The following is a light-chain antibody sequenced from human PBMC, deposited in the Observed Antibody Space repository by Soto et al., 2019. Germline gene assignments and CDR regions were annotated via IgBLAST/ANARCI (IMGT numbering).Light chain of an antibody. Sequence: DIQMTQSPSSVSASVGDRVTITCRASQGITNWLAWYQQKPGKAPKLLIYAASGLPSGVPSRFSGSGSGTDFTLTISSLQPEDSATYYCQQRNSYPRTFGQGTKVDIK. J-gene: IGKJ2*01. V-gene: IGKV1-12*01. CDR3: QQRNSYPRT. CDR2: AAS. CDR1: QGITNW.